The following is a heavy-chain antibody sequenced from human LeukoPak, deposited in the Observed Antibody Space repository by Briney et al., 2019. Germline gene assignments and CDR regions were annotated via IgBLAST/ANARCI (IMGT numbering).Heavy chain of an antibody. CDR2: IWYDGSNK. CDR3: AETTTGYSSGWYYYYYMDV. CDR1: GFTFSSYG. Sequence: PGGSLRLSRAASGFTFSSYGMHWVRQAPGKGLEWVAVIWYDGSNKYYADSVKGRFTISRDNSKNTLYLQMNSLRAEDTAVYYCAETTTGYSSGWYYYYYMDVWGKGTTVTVSS. J-gene: IGHJ6*03. V-gene: IGHV3-33*06. D-gene: IGHD6-19*01.